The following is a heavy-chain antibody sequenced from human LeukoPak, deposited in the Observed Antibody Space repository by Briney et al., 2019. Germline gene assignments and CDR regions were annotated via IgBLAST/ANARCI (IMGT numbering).Heavy chain of an antibody. D-gene: IGHD6-19*01. Sequence: SQTLSLTCVVSGDSVSSKNGAWNWIRQSPSRGLEWLGRTYYRSKWYNDYAESMEGRMTISQNTSKNQYSLHLNPVTPDDTVVYYCARDFGTTGWHTFDYWGQGTLVTVSS. J-gene: IGHJ4*02. CDR1: GDSVSSKNGA. CDR2: TYYRSKWYN. V-gene: IGHV6-1*01. CDR3: ARDFGTTGWHTFDY.